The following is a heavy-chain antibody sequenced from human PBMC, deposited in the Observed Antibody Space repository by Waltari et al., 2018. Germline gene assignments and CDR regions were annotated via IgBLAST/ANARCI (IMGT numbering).Heavy chain of an antibody. V-gene: IGHV3-21*01. CDR2: ISSTGHYI. J-gene: IGHJ5*02. CDR1: GFTFSSSS. Sequence: EEQLVESGGDLVKHGGSLRLSWAGSGFTFSSSSTHWVRQAPGKGLEWVSSISSTGHYIYYADSVRGRFTISRDNANNSLYLQMNNLRADDTAIYYCARGFWFTTVTTFTWFDPWGQGTLVTVSS. CDR3: ARGFWFTTVTTFTWFDP. D-gene: IGHD4-17*01.